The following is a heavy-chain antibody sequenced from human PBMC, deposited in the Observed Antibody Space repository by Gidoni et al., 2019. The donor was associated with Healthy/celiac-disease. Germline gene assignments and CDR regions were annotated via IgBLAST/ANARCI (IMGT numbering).Heavy chain of an antibody. J-gene: IGHJ3*02. CDR1: GFTFRRYA. Sequence: QVQLVESGGGVVQPGGSLRLSCAASGFTFRRYAMHWVRQAPGKGLEWVEVISYDGSNKYYADCVKGRFTISRDNSKNTLYLQMNSLRAEDTAVYYGAREGYCSRTSCYGNAVDIWGQGTMVTVSS. D-gene: IGHD2-2*01. CDR2: ISYDGSNK. CDR3: AREGYCSRTSCYGNAVDI. V-gene: IGHV3-30-3*01.